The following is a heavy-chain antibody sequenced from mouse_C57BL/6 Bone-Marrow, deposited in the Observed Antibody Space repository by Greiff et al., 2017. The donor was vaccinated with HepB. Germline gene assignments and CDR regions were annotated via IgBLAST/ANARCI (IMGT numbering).Heavy chain of an antibody. V-gene: IGHV7-3*01. J-gene: IGHJ1*03. CDR2: IRNKANGYTT. CDR1: GFTFTDYY. CDR3: ARYRDLRGLRPWYFDV. D-gene: IGHD2-12*01. Sequence: DVMLVESGGGLVQPGGSLSLSCAASGFTFTDYYMSWVRQPPGKALEWLGFIRNKANGYTTEYSASVKGRFTISRDNSQSILYLQMNALRAEDSATYYCARYRDLRGLRPWYFDVWGTGTTVTVSS.